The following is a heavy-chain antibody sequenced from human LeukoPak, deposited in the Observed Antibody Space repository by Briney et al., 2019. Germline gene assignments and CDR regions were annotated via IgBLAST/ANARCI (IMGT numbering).Heavy chain of an antibody. Sequence: PGGSLRLSCAASGFTFSSYWMHWVRQAPGKGLVPVSRINGDGRSTSYADSVKGRFTISRDNAENTVYLQMNSLRAEDTAVYYCVRETYRRYGGHDYWGQGTLVTVSS. J-gene: IGHJ4*02. CDR1: GFTFSSYW. CDR3: VRETYRRYGGHDY. CDR2: INGDGRST. D-gene: IGHD1-26*01. V-gene: IGHV3-74*01.